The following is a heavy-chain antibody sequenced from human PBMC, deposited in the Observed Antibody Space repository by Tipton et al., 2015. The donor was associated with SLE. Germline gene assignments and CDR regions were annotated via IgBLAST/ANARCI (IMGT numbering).Heavy chain of an antibody. J-gene: IGHJ4*02. CDR2: TYISGST. Sequence: TLSLTCTVSGGSISSGSDNWNWIRQPAGKGLEWIGRTYISGSTDYNPSLKSRVTISVDTSKNQFSLKLSSVTAADTAVYYCARGCSGGSCYWGDSWGQGTLVTVSS. D-gene: IGHD2-15*01. CDR1: GGSISSGSDN. CDR3: ARGCSGGSCYWGDS. V-gene: IGHV4-61*02.